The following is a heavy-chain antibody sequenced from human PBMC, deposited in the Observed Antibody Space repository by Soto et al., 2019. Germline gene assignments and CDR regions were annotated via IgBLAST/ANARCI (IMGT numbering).Heavy chain of an antibody. CDR1: GFTFSSYS. D-gene: IGHD3-16*02. CDR3: ARATSRGYDYVWGSYRYTYFDY. CDR2: ISSSSSTI. Sequence: EVQLVESGGGLVQPGGSLRLSCAASGFTFSSYSMNWVRQAPGKGLEWVSYISSSSSTIYYADSVKGRFTISRDNAKNSLYRQLNSLRDEDTAVYYCARATSRGYDYVWGSYRYTYFDYWGQGTLVTVSS. J-gene: IGHJ4*02. V-gene: IGHV3-48*02.